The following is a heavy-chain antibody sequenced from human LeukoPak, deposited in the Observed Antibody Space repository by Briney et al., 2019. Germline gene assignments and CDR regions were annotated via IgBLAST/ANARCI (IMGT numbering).Heavy chain of an antibody. CDR1: GYTFTAYY. CDR2: INPNSGGT. J-gene: IGHJ2*01. V-gene: IGHV1-2*02. D-gene: IGHD3-10*01. Sequence: ASVKVSCKASGYTFTAYYIHWVRQAPGQGLEWMGWINPNSGGTNYAQRFQGRVTTTRDTSITTAYMELSRLRSDDTAVYYCASPWGRWFGELIWYFDLWGRGTLVTVSS. CDR3: ASPWGRWFGELIWYFDL.